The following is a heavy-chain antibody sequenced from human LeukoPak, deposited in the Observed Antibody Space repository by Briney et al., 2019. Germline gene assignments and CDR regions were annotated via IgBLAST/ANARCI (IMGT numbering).Heavy chain of an antibody. CDR3: ARDVAVTTDRTYYYGMDV. J-gene: IGHJ6*02. D-gene: IGHD4-17*01. Sequence: GGSLRLSCAAPGITISSYWMNWVRQAPGKGLEWVSYISSSGSTIYYADSVKGRFTISRDNAKNSLYLQMNSLRAEDTAVYYCARDVAVTTDRTYYYGMDVWGQGTTVTVSS. CDR2: ISSSGSTI. CDR1: GITISSYW. V-gene: IGHV3-48*04.